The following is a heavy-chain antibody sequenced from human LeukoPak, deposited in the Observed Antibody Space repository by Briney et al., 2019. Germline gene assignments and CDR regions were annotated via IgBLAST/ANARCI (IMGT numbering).Heavy chain of an antibody. CDR3: VRGGSAAAAVFDY. D-gene: IGHD6-13*01. J-gene: IGHJ4*02. CDR1: GGSISGYY. Sequence: PSETLSLTCTASGGSISGYYWSWIRQPAGEGLEWIGHIHTSGKTNYNLSLKSHVSMSVDTSKNQFSLKLTSVTAADTAVYYCVRGGSAAAAVFDYWGQGTLVTVSS. CDR2: IHTSGKT. V-gene: IGHV4-4*07.